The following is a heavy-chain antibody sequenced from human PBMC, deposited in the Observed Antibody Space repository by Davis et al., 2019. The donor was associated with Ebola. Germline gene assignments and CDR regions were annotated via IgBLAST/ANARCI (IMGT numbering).Heavy chain of an antibody. D-gene: IGHD3-10*01. CDR1: GYTFTSYA. V-gene: IGHV1-3*01. J-gene: IGHJ6*04. Sequence: ASVKVSCKASGYTFTSYAMHWVRQAPGQRLEWMGWINAGSGNTKYSQKFQGRVTITRDTSASTAYMELSSLRSEDTAVYYCARVTGELLFYGMDVWGKGTTVTVSS. CDR3: ARVTGELLFYGMDV. CDR2: INAGSGNT.